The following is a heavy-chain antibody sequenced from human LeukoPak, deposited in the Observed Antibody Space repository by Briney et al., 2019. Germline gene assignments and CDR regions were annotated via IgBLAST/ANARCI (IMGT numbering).Heavy chain of an antibody. Sequence: ASVRVSCKASGYSFSTYDINWVRQAPGQGLEWMGWMNPKSGNTGYAQNFQGRVTMTRNTSISTAYMELSGLRSDDTAVYYCARGREWLVAFDSWGQGVLVTVSS. D-gene: IGHD6-19*01. CDR2: MNPKSGNT. V-gene: IGHV1-8*01. CDR3: ARGREWLVAFDS. J-gene: IGHJ4*02. CDR1: GYSFSTYD.